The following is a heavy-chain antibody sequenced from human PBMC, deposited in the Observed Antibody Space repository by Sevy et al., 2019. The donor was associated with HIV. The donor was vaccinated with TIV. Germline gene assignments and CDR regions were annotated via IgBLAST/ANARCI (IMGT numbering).Heavy chain of an antibody. Sequence: GGSLRLSCAASGFTVSKIAIHWVRQAPGKGLEWVSVISNDGSNKDYADSVKGRFTISRDNSKNMLYLQLNSLRVQDTAVYYCARASHMITFGGVIVVDGIDYWGQGTLVTVSS. V-gene: IGHV3-30-3*01. J-gene: IGHJ4*02. CDR2: ISNDGSNK. D-gene: IGHD3-16*02. CDR1: GFTVSKIA. CDR3: ARASHMITFGGVIVVDGIDY.